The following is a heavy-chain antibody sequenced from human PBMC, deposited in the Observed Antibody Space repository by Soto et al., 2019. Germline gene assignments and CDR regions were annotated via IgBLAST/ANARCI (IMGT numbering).Heavy chain of an antibody. J-gene: IGHJ5*02. D-gene: IGHD6-13*01. CDR2: ISYDGSNK. CDR1: GFSFSSYG. CDR3: AKDGRGPYSSSWYDWFDP. Sequence: QVQLVESGGGVGQPGRSLRLSCAASGFSFSSYGMDWVRQAPGTGLVWVAVISYDGSNKYYADSVKGRFTISRDNSKNTLYLQMNSLRAEDTAAYYCAKDGRGPYSSSWYDWFDPWGQGTLVTVSS. V-gene: IGHV3-30*18.